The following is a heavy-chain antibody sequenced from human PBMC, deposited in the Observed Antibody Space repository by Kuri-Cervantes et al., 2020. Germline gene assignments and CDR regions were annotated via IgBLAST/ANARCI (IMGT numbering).Heavy chain of an antibody. CDR2: ISAYNGNT. J-gene: IGHJ6*02. D-gene: IGHD2-2*01. CDR1: GYTFTSYG. Sequence: ASVKVSCKASGYTFTSYGISWVRQAPGQGLEWMGWISAYNGNTNYAQKLQGRVTMTTDTSTSTAYMGLRSLRSDDTAVYYCARARADIVVVPAAPPGMDVWGQGTTVTVSS. CDR3: ARARADIVVVPAAPPGMDV. V-gene: IGHV1-18*01.